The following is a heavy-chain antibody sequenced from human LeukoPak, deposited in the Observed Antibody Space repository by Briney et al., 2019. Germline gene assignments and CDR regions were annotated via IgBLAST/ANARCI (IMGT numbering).Heavy chain of an antibody. CDR1: GFTFSSYA. CDR3: ANLGQWLAEIPPY. CDR2: ISGSGGST. V-gene: IGHV3-23*01. D-gene: IGHD6-19*01. J-gene: IGHJ4*02. Sequence: GGSLRLSCAASGFTFSSYAMSWVRQATGKGLEWVSAISGSGGSTYYADSVKGRFTISRDNSKNTLYLQMNSLRAEDTAVYYCANLGQWLAEIPPYWGQGTLVTVSS.